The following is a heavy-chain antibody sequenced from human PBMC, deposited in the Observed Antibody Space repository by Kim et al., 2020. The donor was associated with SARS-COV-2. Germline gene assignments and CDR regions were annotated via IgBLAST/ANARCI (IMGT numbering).Heavy chain of an antibody. CDR1: GFTFSSYG. CDR3: AKIVGVMACGGYY. CDR2: ISYDGSNK. V-gene: IGHV3-30*18. Sequence: GGSLRLSCAASGFTFSSYGLHWVRQAPGKGLEWVAVISYDGSNKHYADSVKGRFTISRDNSKNTLYLQMNSLRAEDTAVYYCAKIVGVMACGGYYWAQG. D-gene: IGHD3-16*01. J-gene: IGHJ4*02.